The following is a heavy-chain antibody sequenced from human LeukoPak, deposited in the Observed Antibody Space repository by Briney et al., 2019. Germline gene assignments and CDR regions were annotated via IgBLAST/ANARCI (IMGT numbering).Heavy chain of an antibody. D-gene: IGHD1-26*01. CDR2: INHSGST. J-gene: IGHJ4*02. Sequence: PSETLSLTCAVYGGSFSGYYWSWIRQPPGKGLEWIGEINHSGSTNYNPSLKSRVTISVDTSKNQFSLKLSSVTAADTAVYYCARRGSGSYPYYFDYWGQGTLVTVSS. CDR1: GGSFSGYY. V-gene: IGHV4-34*01. CDR3: ARRGSGSYPYYFDY.